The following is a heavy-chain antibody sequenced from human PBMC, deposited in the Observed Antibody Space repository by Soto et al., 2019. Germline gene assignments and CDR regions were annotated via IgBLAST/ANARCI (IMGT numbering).Heavy chain of an antibody. Sequence: QVQLVQSGAGVKKPGASGKVSCKAFGYTFTSYYMHWVRQAPGQGLEWMGIINPSGGSTSYAQKFQGRVTMTRDTSTSTVYMELSSLRSEDTAVYYCTKEGVPRYYFDYWGQGTLVTVSS. J-gene: IGHJ4*02. CDR1: GYTFTSYY. V-gene: IGHV1-46*03. D-gene: IGHD3-16*01. CDR2: INPSGGST. CDR3: TKEGVPRYYFDY.